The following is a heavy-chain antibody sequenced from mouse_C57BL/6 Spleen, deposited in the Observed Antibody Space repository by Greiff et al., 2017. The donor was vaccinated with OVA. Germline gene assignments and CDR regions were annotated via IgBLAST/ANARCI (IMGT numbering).Heavy chain of an antibody. Sequence: VQLQQSGPELVKPGTSVKISCKASGYSFTDYNMHWVKQSNGKSLEWIGVINPNYGTTSYNQKFKGKATLTVDQSSSTAYMQLNSLTSEDSAVYYCAISGHYYGSTPFDYWGQGTTLTVSS. J-gene: IGHJ2*01. CDR3: AISGHYYGSTPFDY. D-gene: IGHD1-1*01. CDR2: INPNYGTT. CDR1: GYSFTDYN. V-gene: IGHV1-39*01.